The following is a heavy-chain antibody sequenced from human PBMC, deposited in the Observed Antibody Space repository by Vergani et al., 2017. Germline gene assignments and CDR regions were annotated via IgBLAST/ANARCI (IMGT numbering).Heavy chain of an antibody. D-gene: IGHD2-2*01. CDR2: IIHIFGTA. CDR3: AEVVVPAPYYYYGMDV. J-gene: IGHJ6*02. Sequence: QVQLVQSGAEVKKPGSSVKVSCKASGGTFSSYAISWVRQAPGQGLEWMGRIIHIFGTANYAQKFQGRVTMTRDTSTSTVYMQLRSLRSEDTAVYYCAEVVVPAPYYYYGMDVWGQGP. V-gene: IGHV1-69*05. CDR1: GGTFSSYA.